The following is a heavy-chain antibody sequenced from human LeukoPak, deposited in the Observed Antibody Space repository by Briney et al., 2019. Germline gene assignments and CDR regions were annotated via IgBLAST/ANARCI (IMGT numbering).Heavy chain of an antibody. Sequence: ASVTFSCTASGGTFSSYAISWVRQARGQQLEWMGLINPSGGSTSYAQKFQGRVTMTRDTSTSTVYMELSSLRSEDTAVYYCARGSDSSGQDFDYWGQGTLVTVSS. J-gene: IGHJ4*02. V-gene: IGHV1-46*01. CDR3: ARGSDSSGQDFDY. CDR2: INPSGGST. CDR1: GGTFSSYA. D-gene: IGHD3-22*01.